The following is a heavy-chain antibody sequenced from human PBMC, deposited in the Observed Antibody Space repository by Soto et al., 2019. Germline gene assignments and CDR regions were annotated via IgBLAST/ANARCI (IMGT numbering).Heavy chain of an antibody. CDR2: IDRSGST. CDR3: ARDSGGNSENYYGLDV. V-gene: IGHV4-31*03. Sequence: QVQLQESGPGLVKPSQTLSLSCNVYGVSVSSGDYYWSWIRQHAGGGLEWIGYIDRSGSTYYKPSLRGRVIMSVDTSTNQIYLRLLFVTAADTAMYYCARDSGGNSENYYGLDVWGHGTTVTVSS. D-gene: IGHD1-1*01. J-gene: IGHJ6*02. CDR1: GVSVSSGDYY.